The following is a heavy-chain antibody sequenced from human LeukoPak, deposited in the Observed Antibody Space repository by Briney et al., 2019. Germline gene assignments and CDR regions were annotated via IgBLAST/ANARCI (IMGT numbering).Heavy chain of an antibody. D-gene: IGHD6-13*01. CDR2: INPNSGGT. CDR1: GYTFTGYY. CDR3: ARDPIGIAAAGTLDY. J-gene: IGHJ4*02. Sequence: APVKVSCKASGYTFTGYYMHWVRQAPGQGLEWMGRINPNSGGTNYAQKFQGRVTMTRDTSISTAYMELSSLRSEDTAVYYCARDPIGIAAAGTLDYWGQGTLVTVSS. V-gene: IGHV1-2*06.